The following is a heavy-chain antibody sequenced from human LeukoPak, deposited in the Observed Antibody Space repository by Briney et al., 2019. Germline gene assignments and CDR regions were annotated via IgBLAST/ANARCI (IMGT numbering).Heavy chain of an antibody. Sequence: ASVKVSCKASGYTFIAYYMHWVRQAPGQGLEWMGWISPYNGNTRYAQKFQGRVAMTTDTSTTTAYMELRGLRFNDTAVYYCARAGSGSGWYFDYWGQGTLVTVSS. D-gene: IGHD6-19*01. CDR2: ISPYNGNT. J-gene: IGHJ4*02. V-gene: IGHV1-18*04. CDR1: GYTFIAYY. CDR3: ARAGSGSGWYFDY.